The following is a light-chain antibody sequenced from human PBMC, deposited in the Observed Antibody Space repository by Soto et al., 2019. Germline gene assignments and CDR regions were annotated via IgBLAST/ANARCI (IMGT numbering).Light chain of an antibody. Sequence: DIQMTQSPSSLSASVGDRVTITCRASQSISSYLNWYQQKPGKAPKLLIYAASSLQSGVPSRFSGSGSGTDFTLTISSLQPDDLATYYCQQSYRTPLTFGPGTKVDIK. V-gene: IGKV1-39*01. CDR3: QQSYRTPLT. CDR1: QSISSY. J-gene: IGKJ3*01. CDR2: AAS.